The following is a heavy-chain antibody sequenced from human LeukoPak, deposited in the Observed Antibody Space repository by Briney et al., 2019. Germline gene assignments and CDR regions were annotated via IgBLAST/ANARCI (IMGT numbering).Heavy chain of an antibody. V-gene: IGHV3-66*01. CDR3: ARGDIEH. CDR1: GFSVGTNF. Sequence: GGSLRLSCAASGFSVGTNFVSWVRQAPGRGLEWVSIIFAGGSTYYADSVKGRFTTSRDNSRNTAYLQMNSLRAEDTAVYYCARGDIEHWGQGTLVTVSS. J-gene: IGHJ4*02. CDR2: IFAGGST.